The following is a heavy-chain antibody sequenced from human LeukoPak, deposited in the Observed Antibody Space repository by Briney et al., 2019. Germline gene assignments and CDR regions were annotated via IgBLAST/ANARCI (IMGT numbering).Heavy chain of an antibody. V-gene: IGHV3-48*03. Sequence: GGSLRLSCAASGFTFSSYAMSWVRQAPGKGLEWVSYISSSGSTTYYADSVKGRFTISRDNAKNSLHPQMNSLRAEDTAVYYCAELGITMIGGVWGKGTTVTISS. CDR2: ISSSGSTT. J-gene: IGHJ6*04. CDR3: AELGITMIGGV. D-gene: IGHD3-10*02. CDR1: GFTFSSYA.